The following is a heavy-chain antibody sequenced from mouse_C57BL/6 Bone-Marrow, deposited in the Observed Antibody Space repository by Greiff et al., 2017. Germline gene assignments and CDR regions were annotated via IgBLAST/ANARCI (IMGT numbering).Heavy chain of an antibody. CDR1: GFTFSDYY. J-gene: IGHJ2*01. CDR3: AREGGRWYFDY. Sequence: EVMLVESEGGLVQPGSSMKLSCTASGFTFSDYYMAWVRQVPEKGLEWVANINYDGSSTYYLDSLKSRFIISRDNAKNILYLQMSSLKSEDTATYYCAREGGRWYFDYWGQGTTLTVSS. D-gene: IGHD1-1*02. CDR2: INYDGSST. V-gene: IGHV5-16*01.